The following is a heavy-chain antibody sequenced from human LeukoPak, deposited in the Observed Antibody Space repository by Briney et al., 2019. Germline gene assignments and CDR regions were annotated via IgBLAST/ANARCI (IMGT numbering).Heavy chain of an antibody. Sequence: ASVKVSCKASGYTFTGYYMHWVRQAAGQGLEWMGRINPNSGGTNYAQKFQGRVTMTRDTSISTAYMELSRLRSDDTAVYYCAREGRRGATLTHDYWGQGTLVTVSS. J-gene: IGHJ4*02. D-gene: IGHD1-26*01. CDR3: AREGRRGATLTHDY. CDR1: GYTFTGYY. CDR2: INPNSGGT. V-gene: IGHV1-2*06.